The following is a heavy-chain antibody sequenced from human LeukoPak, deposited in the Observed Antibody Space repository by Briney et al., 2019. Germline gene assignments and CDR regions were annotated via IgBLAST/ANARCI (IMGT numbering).Heavy chain of an antibody. V-gene: IGHV4-39*07. Sequence: TSETLSLTCTVSGGSISSSSYYWGWIRQPPGKGLEWIGSIYYSGSTYYNPSLKSRVTISVDTSKNQFSLKLSSVTAADTAVYYCARDKVTMVRGDQDFYFDYWGQGTLVTVSS. J-gene: IGHJ4*02. D-gene: IGHD3-10*01. CDR2: IYYSGST. CDR1: GGSISSSSYY. CDR3: ARDKVTMVRGDQDFYFDY.